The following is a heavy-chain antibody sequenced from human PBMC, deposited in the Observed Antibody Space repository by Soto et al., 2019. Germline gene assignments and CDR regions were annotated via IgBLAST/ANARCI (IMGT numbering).Heavy chain of an antibody. J-gene: IGHJ5*02. CDR1: GGSISSSSYY. CDR2: IYYSGST. CDR3: ASAVVPAASIRWFDP. V-gene: IGHV4-39*01. D-gene: IGHD2-2*01. Sequence: QLQLQESGPGLVKPSETLSLTCTVSGGSISSSSYYWGWIRHPPGKGLEWIGSIYYSGSTYYNPSLKSRFTITVETSQNQFSLKLSSVTAADTAVYSCASAVVPAASIRWFDPWGQGALVTVSS.